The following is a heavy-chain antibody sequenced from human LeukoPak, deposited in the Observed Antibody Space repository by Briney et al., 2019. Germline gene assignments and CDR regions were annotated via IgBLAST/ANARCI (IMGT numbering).Heavy chain of an antibody. V-gene: IGHV4-38-2*02. J-gene: IGHJ4*02. CDR2: IYHSGST. CDR1: GYSISSGYY. D-gene: IGHD2/OR15-2a*01. CDR3: ARFRISQAVDY. Sequence: PSETLSLTCTVSGYSISSGYYWGWIRQPPGKGLEWIGSIYHSGSTYYNPSLKSRVTISVDTSKNQFSLKLSSVTAADTAVYYCARFRISQAVDYWGQGTLVTVSS.